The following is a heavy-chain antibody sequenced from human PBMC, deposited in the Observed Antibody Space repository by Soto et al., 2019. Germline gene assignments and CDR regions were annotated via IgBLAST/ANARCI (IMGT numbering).Heavy chain of an antibody. CDR1: GFTFSNYG. Sequence: PGWSLRLSCTASGFTFSNYGMHWVRQAPGKGLEWVAVISYDGSNKYYADSVKGRFTISRDNSKNTLYLQMNSLRAEDTAVYYYASEPNSVGEFDYWGQGPLVTVSS. V-gene: IGHV3-30*03. D-gene: IGHD1-26*01. J-gene: IGHJ4*02. CDR2: ISYDGSNK. CDR3: ASEPNSVGEFDY.